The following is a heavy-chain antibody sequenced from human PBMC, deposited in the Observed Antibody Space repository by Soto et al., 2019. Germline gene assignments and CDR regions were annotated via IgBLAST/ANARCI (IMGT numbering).Heavy chain of an antibody. CDR3: ARDSRLRGIQLWFYDY. V-gene: IGHV1-3*01. CDR2: INAGNGNT. Sequence: ASVKVSCKASGYTFTSYAMHWVRKAPGQRLEWMGWINAGNGNTKYSQKFQGRVTITRDTSASTAYMELSSLRSEDTAVYYCARDSRLRGIQLWFYDYWGQGTLVTVSS. D-gene: IGHD5-18*01. J-gene: IGHJ4*02. CDR1: GYTFTSYA.